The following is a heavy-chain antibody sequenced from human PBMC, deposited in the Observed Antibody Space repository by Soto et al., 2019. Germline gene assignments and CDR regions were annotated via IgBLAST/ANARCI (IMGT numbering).Heavy chain of an antibody. V-gene: IGHV3-23*01. Sequence: GGSLRLSCAASGFTFRSYAMHWVRQAPGKGLEWVSAISDDGGNTYYADSVKGRFTISRDNSKNTLYLQMNSLRAEDTAVYYCAKSDPVITMIVVVNFDYWGQGTLVTVSS. CDR1: GFTFRSYA. D-gene: IGHD3-22*01. J-gene: IGHJ4*02. CDR2: ISDDGGNT. CDR3: AKSDPVITMIVVVNFDY.